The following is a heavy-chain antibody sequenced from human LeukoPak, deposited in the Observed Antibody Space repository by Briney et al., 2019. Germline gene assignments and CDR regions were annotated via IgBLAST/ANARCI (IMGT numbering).Heavy chain of an antibody. V-gene: IGHV1-69*13. J-gene: IGHJ6*02. CDR1: GGTFSSYA. Sequence: ASVKVSYKASGGTFSSYAISWVRQAPGQGLEWMGGIIPIFGTANYAQKFQGRVTITADESTSTAYMELSSLRSEDTAVYYCARGRIATINPYYYYGMDVWGQGTTVTVSS. D-gene: IGHD6-13*01. CDR3: ARGRIATINPYYYYGMDV. CDR2: IIPIFGTA.